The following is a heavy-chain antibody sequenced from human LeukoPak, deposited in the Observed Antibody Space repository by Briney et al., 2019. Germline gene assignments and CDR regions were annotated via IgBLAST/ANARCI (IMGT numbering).Heavy chain of an antibody. J-gene: IGHJ4*02. CDR1: GFTFSNYA. Sequence: GGSLRLSCAASGFTFSNYAVSWVRQAPGKGLEWVSVICASGGTTYYADSVKGRFTISRDNSKDTLFLQMNSLRAEETASYYCAIDVRSRSWDSRRFSPPYVYWGQGTLVTVSS. CDR2: ICASGGTT. CDR3: AIDVRSRSWDSRRFSPPYVY. V-gene: IGHV3-23*01. D-gene: IGHD1-26*01.